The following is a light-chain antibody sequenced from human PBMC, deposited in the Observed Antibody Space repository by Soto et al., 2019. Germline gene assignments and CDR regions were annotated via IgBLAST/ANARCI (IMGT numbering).Light chain of an antibody. CDR1: QSLLHTDGYNY. V-gene: IGKV2-28*01. CDR2: VAS. J-gene: IGKJ1*01. Sequence: DIVMTQSPLSLPVTTGEPASISCRSSQSLLHTDGYNYLDWFLQKPGQSPQLLIYVASNRASGVPDRFSGSGSGTDFTLKISRVEAEDVGVYYCMQSLQTPRTFGQGTKVEI. CDR3: MQSLQTPRT.